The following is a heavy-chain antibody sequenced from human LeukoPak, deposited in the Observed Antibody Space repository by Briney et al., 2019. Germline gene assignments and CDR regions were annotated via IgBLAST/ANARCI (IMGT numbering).Heavy chain of an antibody. CDR3: ARGPPIAARPLDY. CDR1: GLTFSSYG. D-gene: IGHD6-6*01. V-gene: IGHV3-30*03. J-gene: IGHJ4*02. Sequence: GGSLRLSCAASGLTFSSYGMHWVRQAPGKGLEWVAVISYDGSNKYYADSVKGRFTISRDNSKNTLYLQMNSLRAEDTAVYYCARGPPIAARPLDYWGQGTLVTVSS. CDR2: ISYDGSNK.